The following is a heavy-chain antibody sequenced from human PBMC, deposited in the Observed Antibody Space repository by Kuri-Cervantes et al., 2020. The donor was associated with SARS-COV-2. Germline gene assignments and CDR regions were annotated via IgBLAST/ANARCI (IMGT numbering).Heavy chain of an antibody. Sequence: GESLKISCVASGFNFSTADMHWVRQAPGKGLEWVTFISSDGKNKKCMASGKGRFTISRDNSQNTLYLQMKSLRDEDTAIYYCAKDRAGVHDFWGQGTLVNVYS. V-gene: IGHV3-30*18. CDR2: ISSDGKNK. J-gene: IGHJ4*02. CDR3: AKDRAGVHDF. D-gene: IGHD2-21*01. CDR1: GFNFSTAD.